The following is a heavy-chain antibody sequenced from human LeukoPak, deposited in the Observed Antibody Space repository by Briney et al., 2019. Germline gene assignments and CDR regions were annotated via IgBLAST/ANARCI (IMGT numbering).Heavy chain of an antibody. D-gene: IGHD1-26*01. CDR3: ARPRATKLVDDGFDI. CDR1: GYTFTDYY. Sequence: GASVKVSCKASGYTFTDYYIHWVRQAPGQGLEWMGRFNPDSGGTNFAQKFQARVTVTRDTSISTAYMELSTLRSDDTAVYYCARPRATKLVDDGFDIWGQGTIVTVSS. V-gene: IGHV1-2*06. J-gene: IGHJ3*02. CDR2: FNPDSGGT.